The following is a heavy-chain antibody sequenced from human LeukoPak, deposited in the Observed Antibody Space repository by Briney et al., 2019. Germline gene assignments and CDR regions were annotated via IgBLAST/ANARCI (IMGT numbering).Heavy chain of an antibody. D-gene: IGHD6-13*01. J-gene: IGHJ5*02. CDR2: ISSDSSSI. V-gene: IGHV3-48*01. CDR3: TRGEAFLTSTWYNWFDP. Sequence: GGSLRLSCAASGFTFSTYSINWVRQAPGKGLEWISYISSDSSSIYYADSVKGRFTISRDNAKNSLYLQMNSLRADDTAVYYCTRGEAFLTSTWYNWFDPWGQGTLVTVSS. CDR1: GFTFSTYS.